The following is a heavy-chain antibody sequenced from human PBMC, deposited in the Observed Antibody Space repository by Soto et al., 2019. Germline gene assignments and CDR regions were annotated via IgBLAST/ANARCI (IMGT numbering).Heavy chain of an antibody. CDR1: GFTFSNYW. Sequence: GGSLRLSCAASGFTFSNYWMHWVRQAPGKGLVWVSRISSDGSSTSYADSVKGRFTISRDNAKNTLYLQMNSLRAEDTAVYYCASSDYFDYWGQGTLVTVSS. CDR3: ASSDYFDY. J-gene: IGHJ4*02. D-gene: IGHD3-3*01. CDR2: ISSDGSST. V-gene: IGHV3-74*01.